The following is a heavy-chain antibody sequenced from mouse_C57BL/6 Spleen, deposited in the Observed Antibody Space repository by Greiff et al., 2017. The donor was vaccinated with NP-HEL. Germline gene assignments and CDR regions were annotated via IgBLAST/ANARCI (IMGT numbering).Heavy chain of an antibody. Sequence: VQLKESGPELVKPGASVKMSCKASGYTFTDYNMHWVKQSHGKSLEWIGYINPNNGGTSYNQKFKGKATLTVNKSSSTAYMELRSLTSEDSAVYYCARSPPIYYYGSSYFDDWGQGTTLTVSS. CDR1: GYTFTDYN. V-gene: IGHV1-22*01. D-gene: IGHD1-1*01. CDR2: INPNNGGT. J-gene: IGHJ2*01. CDR3: ARSPPIYYYGSSYFDD.